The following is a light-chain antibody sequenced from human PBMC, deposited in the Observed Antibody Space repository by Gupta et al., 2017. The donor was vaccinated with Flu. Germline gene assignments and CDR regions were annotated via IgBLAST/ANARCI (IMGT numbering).Light chain of an antibody. CDR3: QAWDGSSVI. Sequence: SYEMSPPPSVSVSPGQTDSIPCSGDKLGDKFACWYQQRAGQSPVLVIYQDSQRPSGIPERFSGSNSGNTATLTISGTQAMDEADYYCQAWDGSSVIFGGGTKLTVL. CDR2: QDS. J-gene: IGLJ2*01. V-gene: IGLV3-1*01. CDR1: KLGDKF.